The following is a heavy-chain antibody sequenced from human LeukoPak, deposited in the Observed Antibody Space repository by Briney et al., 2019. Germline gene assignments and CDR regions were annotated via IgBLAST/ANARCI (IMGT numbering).Heavy chain of an antibody. Sequence: PSETLSLTCSVSDDSISKYYWSWIRQPPGKGLEWIGFMYYSGTTSTAPSLKSRVTVSIDTSKNQFSLKLTSVTAADTAVYYCARLGLGYYYESSGFYYLDYWGQGTLVTVSS. CDR2: MYYSGTT. D-gene: IGHD3-22*01. CDR1: DDSISKYY. V-gene: IGHV4-59*08. J-gene: IGHJ4*02. CDR3: ARLGLGYYYESSGFYYLDY.